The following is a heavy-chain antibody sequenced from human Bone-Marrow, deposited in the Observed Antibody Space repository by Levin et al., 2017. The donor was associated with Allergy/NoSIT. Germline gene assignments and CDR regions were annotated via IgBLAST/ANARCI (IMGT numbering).Heavy chain of an antibody. CDR3: ARPLQSTCYKDKCEAGAINY. J-gene: IGHJ4*02. V-gene: IGHV5-51*01. D-gene: IGHD2-21*01. CDR1: GYSFTTYW. Sequence: PGESLKISCKGSGYSFTTYWIAWVRQMPGKGLEWMGIISPGDSDTRYSPSFQGQVTISADKSINTAYLQWSSLKASDTAMYYCARPLQSTCYKDKCEAGAINYWGQGTLVTVSS. CDR2: ISPGDSDT.